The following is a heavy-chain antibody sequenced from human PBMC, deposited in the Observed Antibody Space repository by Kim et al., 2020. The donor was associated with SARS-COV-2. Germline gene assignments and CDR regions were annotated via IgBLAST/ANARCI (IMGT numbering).Heavy chain of an antibody. J-gene: IGHJ6*03. CDR2: IWFDGSKF. V-gene: IGHV3-30*02. Sequence: GGSLRLSCAASGFTFNTYGIHWVRQAPGKGLEWVAFIWFDGSKFFYADSVKGRFTISRDNSKNSVYLQMDSLRVEDTGVYYCAKDPHYYGSGGSPSFLYYCYRGVGGKGATVTVSS. CDR1: GFTFNTYG. D-gene: IGHD3-10*01. CDR3: AKDPHYYGSGGSPSFLYYCYRGV.